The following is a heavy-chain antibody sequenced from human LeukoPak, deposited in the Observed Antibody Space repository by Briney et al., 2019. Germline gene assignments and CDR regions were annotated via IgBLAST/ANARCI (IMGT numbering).Heavy chain of an antibody. CDR1: GGSFSGYY. CDR2: IYYSGST. Sequence: SETLSLTCTVYGGSFSGYYWSWIRQPPGKGLEWIGYIYYSGSTNYNPSLKSRVTISVDTSKNQFSLKLSSVTAADTAVYYCARQEVDTAMASYFDYWGQGTLVTVSS. D-gene: IGHD5-18*01. J-gene: IGHJ4*02. V-gene: IGHV4-59*08. CDR3: ARQEVDTAMASYFDY.